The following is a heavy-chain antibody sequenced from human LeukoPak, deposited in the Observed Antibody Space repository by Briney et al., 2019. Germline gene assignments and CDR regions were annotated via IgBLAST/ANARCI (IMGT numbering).Heavy chain of an antibody. J-gene: IGHJ4*02. CDR1: GYTFTSYD. CDR2: MNTNSGKT. D-gene: IGHD5-18*01. CDR3: AISGMYGYVY. V-gene: IGHV1-8*01. Sequence: AXVKVSCKASGYTFTSYDIRWGRQAPGQGLECMGWMNTNSGKTGYAQKFEGRVTMTRNTSIGTAYMELTSLTSEDTAVYYCAISGMYGYVYWGQGSLVTVSS.